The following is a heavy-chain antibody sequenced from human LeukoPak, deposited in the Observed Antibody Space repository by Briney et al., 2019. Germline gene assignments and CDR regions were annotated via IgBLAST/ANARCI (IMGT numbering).Heavy chain of an antibody. D-gene: IGHD4-17*01. J-gene: IGHJ4*02. V-gene: IGHV4-61*02. CDR2: LYTSGGA. CDR3: TRDAETHGDSFDY. Sequence: SQTLSLTCAVSGVSISSGGYFWTWIRQPAGKGLEWIGRLYTSGGATYNPSLKSRVTFSLDTSKNQFSLELSSVTAADTAVYYCTRDAETHGDSFDYWGPETLVTVSS. CDR1: GVSISSGGYF.